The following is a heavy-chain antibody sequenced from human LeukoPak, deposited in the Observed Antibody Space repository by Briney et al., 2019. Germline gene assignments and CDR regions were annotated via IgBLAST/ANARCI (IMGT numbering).Heavy chain of an antibody. CDR2: IRYDGSNK. D-gene: IGHD5-18*01. CDR3: AKAGRGYSSVYYYMDV. V-gene: IGHV3-30*02. J-gene: IGHJ6*03. CDR1: GSTFSSYG. Sequence: PGGSLRLSCAASGSTFSSYGMHWVRQAPGKGLEWVAFIRYDGSNKYYADSVKGRFTISRDNSKNTLYLQMNSLRAEDTAVYYCAKAGRGYSSVYYYMDVWGKGTTVTVSS.